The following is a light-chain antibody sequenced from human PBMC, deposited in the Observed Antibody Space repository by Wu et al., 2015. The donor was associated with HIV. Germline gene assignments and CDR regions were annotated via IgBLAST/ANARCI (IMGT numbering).Light chain of an antibody. CDR1: QSVSTY. CDR2: EAF. Sequence: EIVLTQSPATLSLSPGERATLSCRASQSVSTYLAWYQKKPGQAPRLLIYEAFNRATGTPARFSGSGSGTDFTLTISSLEPEDFAIYYCQQHSNWPLTFGQGTRLEIK. V-gene: IGKV3-11*01. J-gene: IGKJ5*01. CDR3: QQHSNWPLT.